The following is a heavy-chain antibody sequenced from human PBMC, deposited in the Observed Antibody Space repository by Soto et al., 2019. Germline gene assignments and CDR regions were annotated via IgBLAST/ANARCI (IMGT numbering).Heavy chain of an antibody. CDR3: ARGRGSGWAWYFDN. CDR2: ISHDGGNQ. Sequence: VGSLSLSGVASGFTLRTSGMHWVRQAPSKGLEWMAVISHDGGNQFYAESVKGRFTISRDNSKNMLYLQMNSLRGEDTAVYYCARGRGSGWAWYFDNWGQGTLVTVSS. CDR1: GFTLRTSG. J-gene: IGHJ4*02. V-gene: IGHV3-33*05. D-gene: IGHD6-19*01.